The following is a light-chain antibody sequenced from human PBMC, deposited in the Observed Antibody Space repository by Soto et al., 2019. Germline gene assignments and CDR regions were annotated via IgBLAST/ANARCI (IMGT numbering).Light chain of an antibody. CDR3: QQYGVSPWT. CDR2: GAS. Sequence: EVVLTQSPGTLSLSPGERATLSCRASQSVSSNLAWYQQKPGQAPRLLMYGASSRATGLPDRFSGSGSVTDFTLTITRLEPEDFAVYYCQQYGVSPWTFGQGTRVDI. V-gene: IGKV3-20*01. CDR1: QSVSSN. J-gene: IGKJ1*01.